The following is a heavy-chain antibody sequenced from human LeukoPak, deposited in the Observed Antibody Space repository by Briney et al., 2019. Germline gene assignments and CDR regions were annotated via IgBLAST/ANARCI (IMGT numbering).Heavy chain of an antibody. CDR1: GGSISSHY. J-gene: IGHJ4*02. V-gene: IGHV4-59*08. CDR2: IYYSGGT. D-gene: IGHD3-16*02. Sequence: SETLSLTCTVSGGSISSHYWSWIRQPPGKGLEWIGYIYYSGGTNYNPSLKSRVTISVDTSKNQFSLKLSSVTAADTAVYYCARGAYYDYVWGSYRSQTYYFDYWGQGTLVTVSS. CDR3: ARGAYYDYVWGSYRSQTYYFDY.